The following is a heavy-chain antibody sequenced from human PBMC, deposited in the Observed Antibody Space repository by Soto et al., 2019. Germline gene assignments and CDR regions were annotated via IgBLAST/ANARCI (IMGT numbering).Heavy chain of an antibody. CDR1: GGSISSGDYY. Sequence: PSETLSLTCTVSGGSISSGDYYWVWIRQPPGKGLEWIGYIYYSGSTYYNPSLKSRVTISVDTSKNQFSLKLSSVTAADTAVYYCARGWVVAAGFDYWGQGTLVTVSS. V-gene: IGHV4-30-4*01. J-gene: IGHJ4*02. D-gene: IGHD2-15*01. CDR2: IYYSGST. CDR3: ARGWVVAAGFDY.